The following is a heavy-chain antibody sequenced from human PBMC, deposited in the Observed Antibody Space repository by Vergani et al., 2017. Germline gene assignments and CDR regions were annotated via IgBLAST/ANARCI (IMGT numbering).Heavy chain of an antibody. V-gene: IGHV3-23*01. Sequence: EVQLLESGGGLVQPGGSLRLSCAASGFTFSSYAMSWVRQAPGKGLEWVSAISGSGGSTNYADSVKGRFTISRDNSKNTLYLQMNSLRAEETAVYYCAKVYGGSSWYLQDYWGQGTLVTVSS. CDR2: ISGSGGST. J-gene: IGHJ4*02. D-gene: IGHD6-13*01. CDR3: AKVYGGSSWYLQDY. CDR1: GFTFSSYA.